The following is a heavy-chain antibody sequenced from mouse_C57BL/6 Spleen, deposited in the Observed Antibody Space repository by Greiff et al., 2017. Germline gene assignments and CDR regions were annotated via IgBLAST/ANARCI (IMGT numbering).Heavy chain of an antibody. V-gene: IGHV1-64*01. J-gene: IGHJ1*03. D-gene: IGHD2-5*01. CDR1: GYTFTSYW. CDR3: ASKGYSNHWYFDV. Sequence: QVQLQQPGAELVKPGASVKLSCKASGYTFTSYWMHWVKQRPGQGLEWIGMIHPNSGSTNYNEKFKSKATLTVDKSSSTAYMQLSSLTSEDSAVYYCASKGYSNHWYFDVWGTGTTVTVSS. CDR2: IHPNSGST.